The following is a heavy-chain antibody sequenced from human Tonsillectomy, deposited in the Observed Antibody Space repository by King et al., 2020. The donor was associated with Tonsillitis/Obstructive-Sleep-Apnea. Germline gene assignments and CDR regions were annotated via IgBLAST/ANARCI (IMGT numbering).Heavy chain of an antibody. J-gene: IGHJ3*02. CDR1: GGSISSYY. CDR3: ARMEYRAGNAFDI. D-gene: IGHD2/OR15-2a*01. CDR2: IYYSGST. Sequence: VQLQESGPGLVKPSETLSLTCTVSGGSISSYYWSWIRQSPGKGLEWIGYIYYSGSTNYNPSLKSRVTISVDTSKNQFSLKLSSVTAADTAVYYCARMEYRAGNAFDIWGQGTMVTVSS. V-gene: IGHV4-59*01.